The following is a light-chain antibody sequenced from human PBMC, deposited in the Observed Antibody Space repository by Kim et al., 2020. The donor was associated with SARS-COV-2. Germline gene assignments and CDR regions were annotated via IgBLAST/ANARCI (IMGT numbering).Light chain of an antibody. J-gene: IGKJ4*01. CDR1: QGISTH. Sequence: DIQMTQHPSSVSASLGGTVTITCRASQGISTHLVWYRQKPGEGPKLLIHGASTLHIGVPSRFIGGGSGTDFTLTITSLQPEDFASYYCQQSASLPVTFGGGTKMDIK. CDR3: QQSASLPVT. CDR2: GAS. V-gene: IGKV1-12*01.